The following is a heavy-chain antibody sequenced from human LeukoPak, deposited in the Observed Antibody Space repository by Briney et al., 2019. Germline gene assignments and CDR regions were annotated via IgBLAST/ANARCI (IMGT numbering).Heavy chain of an antibody. CDR1: GFTFSSYE. CDR2: ISGSGSTI. Sequence: GGSLRLSCAASGFTFSSYEMNWVRQAPGKGLEWVSYISGSGSTIYYADSVKGRFTISRGNAKNSLYLQMNSLRAEDTAVYYCARGPSSRDQLPFDYWGQGTLVTVSS. CDR3: ARGPSSRDQLPFDY. D-gene: IGHD2-2*01. J-gene: IGHJ4*02. V-gene: IGHV3-48*03.